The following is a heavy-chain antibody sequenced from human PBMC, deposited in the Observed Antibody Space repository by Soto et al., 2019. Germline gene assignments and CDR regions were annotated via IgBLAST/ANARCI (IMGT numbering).Heavy chain of an antibody. CDR3: ARSGYSYGPNPLLY. Sequence: QVQLQESGPGLVKPSQTLSLTCTVSGGSISSGGYYWSWIRHHPGKGREWIGYIYYGGRTYYNPSLKSRVTISVDTSKNQFSLKLSSVTAADTAVYYCARSGYSYGPNPLLYWGQGTLVTVSS. CDR1: GGSISSGGYY. V-gene: IGHV4-31*03. CDR2: IYYGGRT. D-gene: IGHD5-18*01. J-gene: IGHJ4*02.